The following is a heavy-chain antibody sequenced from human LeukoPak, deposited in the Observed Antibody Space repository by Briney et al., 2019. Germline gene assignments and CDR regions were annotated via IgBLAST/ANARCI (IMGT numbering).Heavy chain of an antibody. V-gene: IGHV3-30-3*01. D-gene: IGHD3-22*01. Sequence: PGGSLRLSCAASGFTFSTYAMHWVRQAPGKGLEWVAVISYDGSNKYYADSVKGRFTISRDNSKNTLYLQMNSLRAEDTAVYYCASDSSGYYYGDYWGQGTLVTVSS. J-gene: IGHJ4*02. CDR1: GFTFSTYA. CDR3: ASDSSGYYYGDY. CDR2: ISYDGSNK.